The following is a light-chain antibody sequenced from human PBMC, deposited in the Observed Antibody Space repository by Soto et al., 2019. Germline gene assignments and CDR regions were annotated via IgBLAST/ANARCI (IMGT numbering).Light chain of an antibody. CDR3: QQRTNWPLT. Sequence: EIVLTQSPATLSLSPGERATLSCRASQSVRRYLAWYQQKPGQAPRLLIYDASNRATGIPARFSGSGSGTDFTLTISSLEPEYFAVYHCQQRTNWPLTFGGGTKVEIK. V-gene: IGKV3-11*01. CDR1: QSVRRY. J-gene: IGKJ4*01. CDR2: DAS.